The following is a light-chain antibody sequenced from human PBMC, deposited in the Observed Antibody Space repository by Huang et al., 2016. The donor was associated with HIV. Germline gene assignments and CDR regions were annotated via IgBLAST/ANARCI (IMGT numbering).Light chain of an antibody. CDR2: QSS. CDR3: QQCYGSPYT. Sequence: DIQMTQSPSTLSASVGDRVTITCRARPSIGTWLALYRQNPGKATKFLLSQSSSLQSGVPSRFSGSGSGTQFTLTIRTLQADDFATYYCQQCYGSPYTFGQGTKLESK. CDR1: PSIGTW. V-gene: IGKV1-5*03. J-gene: IGKJ2*01.